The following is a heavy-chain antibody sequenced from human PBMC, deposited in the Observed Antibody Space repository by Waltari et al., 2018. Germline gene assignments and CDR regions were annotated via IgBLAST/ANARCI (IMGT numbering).Heavy chain of an antibody. V-gene: IGHV3-23*01. CDR3: ASHDYGDYVSFDY. D-gene: IGHD4-17*01. CDR1: GFTFGNYA. Sequence: EVQLLESGGGLVQPGGSLRLSCAASGFTFGNYAMSWVRQAPGKGLGWVSAISGGGGRTYYADSVKGRFTISRDNSKNTLYLQMNSLRAEDTAVYYCASHDYGDYVSFDYWGQEPWSPSPQ. J-gene: IGHJ4*01. CDR2: ISGGGGRT.